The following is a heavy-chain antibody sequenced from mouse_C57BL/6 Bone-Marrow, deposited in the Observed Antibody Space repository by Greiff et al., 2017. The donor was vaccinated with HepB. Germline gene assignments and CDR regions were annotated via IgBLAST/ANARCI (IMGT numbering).Heavy chain of an antibody. CDR3: AGDPLYFDY. V-gene: IGHV3-6*01. Sequence: VQLKESGPGLVKPSQSLSLTCSVTGYSITSGYYWNWIRQFPGNKLEWMGYISYDGSNNYNPSLKNRISITRDTSKNQFFLKLNSVTTEDTATYYCAGDPLYFDYWGQGTTLTVSS. CDR2: ISYDGSN. J-gene: IGHJ2*01. CDR1: GYSITSGYY. D-gene: IGHD3-3*01.